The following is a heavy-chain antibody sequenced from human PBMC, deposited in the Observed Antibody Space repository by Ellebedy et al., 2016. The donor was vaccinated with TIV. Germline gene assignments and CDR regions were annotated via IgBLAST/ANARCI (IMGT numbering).Heavy chain of an antibody. J-gene: IGHJ3*01. D-gene: IGHD3-3*01. V-gene: IGHV4-59*13. CDR2: LYYSGSS. CDR1: GGSISSYY. Sequence: SETLSLXXTVSGGSISSYYWSWIRQPPGKGLEYIGYLYYSGSSNYNPSLKSRVTISVDRSKTHFSLKVRSVTAADRAVYYCARGSFWSGFPPHGRSFDLWGKGKMVTVSS. CDR3: ARGSFWSGFPPHGRSFDL.